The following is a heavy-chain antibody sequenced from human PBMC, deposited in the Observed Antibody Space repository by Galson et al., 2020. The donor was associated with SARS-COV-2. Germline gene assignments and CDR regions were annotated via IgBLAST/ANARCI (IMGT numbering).Heavy chain of an antibody. D-gene: IGHD5-12*01. CDR3: AREMLVATNYYYYGMDV. CDR2: INPNSGGT. V-gene: IGHV1-2*02. J-gene: IGHJ6*02. Sequence: ASVKVSCKASGYTFTGYYMHWVRQAPGQGLEWMGWINPNSGGTNYAQKFQGRVTMTRDTSISTAYMELSRLRSDDTAVYYCAREMLVATNYYYYGMDVWGQGTTVTVSS. CDR1: GYTFTGYY.